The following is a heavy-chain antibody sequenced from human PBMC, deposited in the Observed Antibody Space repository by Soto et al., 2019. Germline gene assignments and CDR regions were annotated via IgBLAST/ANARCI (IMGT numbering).Heavy chain of an antibody. D-gene: IGHD4-17*01. CDR1: GFTFSSYA. CDR2: ISYDGSNK. J-gene: IGHJ5*02. CDR3: ARSVTTGENLFGP. Sequence: QVQLVESGGGVVQPGRSLRLSCAASGFTFSSYAMHWVRQAPGKGLEWVAVISYDGSNKYYSDSVKGRFTISRDNSKNTLYLQMNSLRAEDTAVYYCARSVTTGENLFGPWGQGTLVTVSS. V-gene: IGHV3-30-3*01.